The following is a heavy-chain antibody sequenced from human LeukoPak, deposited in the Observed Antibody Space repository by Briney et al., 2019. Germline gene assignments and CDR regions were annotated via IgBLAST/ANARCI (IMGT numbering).Heavy chain of an antibody. V-gene: IGHV1-69*13. CDR2: IIPIFGTA. CDR3: ATRIAAAGTNWFDP. D-gene: IGHD6-13*01. CDR1: GGTFSRYA. Sequence: SVKVSCKASGGTFSRYAISWVRQAPGQGLEWMGGIIPIFGTANYAQKFQGRVTITADESTSTAYMELSSLRSEDTAVYYCATRIAAAGTNWFDPWGQGTLVTVSS. J-gene: IGHJ5*02.